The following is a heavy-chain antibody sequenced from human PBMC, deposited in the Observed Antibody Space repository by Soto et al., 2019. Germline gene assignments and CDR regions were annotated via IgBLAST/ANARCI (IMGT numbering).Heavy chain of an antibody. Sequence: LRLSCAASGFTFDDYAMHWVRQAPGKGLEWVSGISWNSGSIGYADSVKGRFTISRDNAKNSLYLQMNSLRAEDTALYYCAKDSPGYSSSWRYYYYGMDVWGQGTTVTVSS. J-gene: IGHJ6*02. V-gene: IGHV3-9*01. CDR1: GFTFDDYA. D-gene: IGHD6-13*01. CDR2: ISWNSGSI. CDR3: AKDSPGYSSSWRYYYYGMDV.